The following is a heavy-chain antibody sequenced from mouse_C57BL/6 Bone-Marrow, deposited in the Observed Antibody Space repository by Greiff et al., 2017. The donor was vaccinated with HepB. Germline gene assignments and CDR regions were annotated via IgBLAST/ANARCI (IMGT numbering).Heavy chain of an antibody. D-gene: IGHD2-4*01. CDR1: EYEFPSHD. Sequence: VQLKESGGGLVQPGESLKLSCESNEYEFPSHDMSWVRKTPEKRLELVAAINSDGGSTYYPDTMERRFIISRDNTKKTLYLQMSSLRSEDTALYYCARIYYDYDSAWFAYWGQGTLVTVSA. CDR2: INSDGGST. CDR3: ARIYYDYDSAWFAY. J-gene: IGHJ3*01. V-gene: IGHV5-2*01.